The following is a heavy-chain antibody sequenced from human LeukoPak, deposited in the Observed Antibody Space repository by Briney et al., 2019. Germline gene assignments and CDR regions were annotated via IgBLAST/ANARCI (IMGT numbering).Heavy chain of an antibody. Sequence: PSETLSLTCAVYGGSFSGYYWSWIRQPPGKGLEWIGEINHSGSTNYNPSLKSRVTISVDTSKNQFSLKLSSVTAADTAVYYCARTRQWLVQSDYWGQGTLVTVSS. CDR1: GGSFSGYY. D-gene: IGHD6-19*01. V-gene: IGHV4-34*01. CDR2: INHSGST. CDR3: ARTRQWLVQSDY. J-gene: IGHJ4*02.